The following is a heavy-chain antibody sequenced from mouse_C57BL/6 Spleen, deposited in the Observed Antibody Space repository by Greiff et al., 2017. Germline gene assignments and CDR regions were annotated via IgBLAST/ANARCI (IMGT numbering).Heavy chain of an antibody. J-gene: IGHJ4*01. Sequence: QVQLQQPGAELVRPGSSVKLSCKASGYTFTSYWMHWVKQRPIQGLEWIGNIDPSDSETPYNQKFKDKATLTVDKSSSTAYMQLSSLTSEDSAVYYCASHYYGSSYDYAMDYWGQGTSVTVSS. CDR2: IDPSDSET. V-gene: IGHV1-52*01. CDR1: GYTFTSYW. CDR3: ASHYYGSSYDYAMDY. D-gene: IGHD1-1*01.